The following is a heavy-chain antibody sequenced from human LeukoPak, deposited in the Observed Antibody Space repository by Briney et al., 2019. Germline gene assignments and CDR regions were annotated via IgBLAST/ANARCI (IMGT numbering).Heavy chain of an antibody. J-gene: IGHJ4*02. CDR1: AFTFSSYW. Sequence: PGGSLRLSCAASAFTFSSYWMNWVRQAPGKGLEWVAGIDEDGTEKYYVESVKGRFTISRDNAKKSVYVQMNSLSADDTAVYYCARAITAVDSYWGQGTLVTVS. CDR2: IDEDGTEK. CDR3: ARAITAVDSY. D-gene: IGHD1-14*01. V-gene: IGHV3-7*01.